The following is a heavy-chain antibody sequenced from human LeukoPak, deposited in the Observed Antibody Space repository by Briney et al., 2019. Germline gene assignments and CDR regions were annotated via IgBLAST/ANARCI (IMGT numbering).Heavy chain of an antibody. J-gene: IGHJ4*02. CDR1: GGSFSGYY. V-gene: IGHV4-34*01. CDR3: ARHRFAARPIDY. D-gene: IGHD6-13*01. CDR2: INHSGST. Sequence: PSETLSLTCAVYGGSFSGYYWSWIRQPPGKGLEWIGEINHSGSTNYNPSLKSRVTISVDTSKNQFSLKLSSVTAADTAVYYCARHRFAARPIDYWGQGTLVTVSS.